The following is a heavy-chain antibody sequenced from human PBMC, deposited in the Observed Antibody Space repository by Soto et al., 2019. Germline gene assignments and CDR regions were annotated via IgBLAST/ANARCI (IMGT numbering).Heavy chain of an antibody. J-gene: IGHJ6*02. CDR3: ARADRTLVTSYGLDV. V-gene: IGHV4-34*01. CDR1: GGSFIGFY. D-gene: IGHD2-21*02. Sequence: SETLSLTCAVSGGSFIGFYWTWIRQPPGEGLEWIGEINHSGTTNFNPSLRSRLTISLDSSKKHFSLKLTSMTAADAAVYYCARADRTLVTSYGLDVWGQGTTVTVSS. CDR2: INHSGTT.